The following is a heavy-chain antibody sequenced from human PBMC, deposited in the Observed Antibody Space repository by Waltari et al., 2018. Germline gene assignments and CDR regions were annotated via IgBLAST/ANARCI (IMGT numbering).Heavy chain of an antibody. V-gene: IGHV3-21*01. CDR3: ARDDYESLTGRSCEG. D-gene: IGHD3-9*01. CDR2: ISSSSRYI. J-gene: IGHJ6*04. CDR1: GFTFSSYS. Sequence: EVQLVESGGGLDKPGGSLRLSGAASGFTFSSYSMNWVRKALGKGLEWVASISSSSRYIYYADSVKGRFTISRDNAKNARYLQMNSLRAEDTAVYCCARDDYESLTGRSCEGWGEGTTGTVAS.